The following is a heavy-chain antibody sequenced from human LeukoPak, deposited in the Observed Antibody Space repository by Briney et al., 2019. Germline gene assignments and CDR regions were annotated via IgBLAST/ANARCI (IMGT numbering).Heavy chain of an antibody. CDR3: AGGPDYYGSGSYYDY. D-gene: IGHD3-10*01. Sequence: GGSLRLSCAASGFTFSSYGMHWVRQAPGRGLEWVTVIWYDGSDKYYADSVKGRFTISRDNSKNTLYLQMNSLRAEDTAVYYCAGGPDYYGSGSYYDYWGQGTLVTVSS. J-gene: IGHJ4*02. CDR1: GFTFSSYG. V-gene: IGHV3-33*08. CDR2: IWYDGSDK.